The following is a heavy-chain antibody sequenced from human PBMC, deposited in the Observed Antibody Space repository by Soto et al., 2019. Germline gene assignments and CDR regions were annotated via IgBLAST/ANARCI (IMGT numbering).Heavy chain of an antibody. J-gene: IGHJ4*02. CDR2: INHSGST. V-gene: IGHV4-34*01. CDR1: GGSFSGYY. CDR3: ARNLGGPRDS. D-gene: IGHD3-16*01. Sequence: PSETLSLTCAVYGGSFSGYYLSWIRQPPGKGLEWIGEINHSGSTNYNPSLKSRVTISVDTSKNQFSLKLSSVTAADTAVYYCARNLGGPRDSWGQGTLVTVYS.